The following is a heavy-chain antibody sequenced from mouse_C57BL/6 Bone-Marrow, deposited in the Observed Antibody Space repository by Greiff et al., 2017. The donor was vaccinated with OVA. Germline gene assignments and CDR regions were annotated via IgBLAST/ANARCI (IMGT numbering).Heavy chain of an antibody. Sequence: VKLMESGAELVMPGASVKLSCKASGYTFTSYWMHWVKQRPGQGLEWIGEIDPSDSYTNYNQKFKGKSTLTVDKSSSTAYMQLSSLTSEDSAVYYCARSPTWMDYWGQGTSVTVSS. V-gene: IGHV1-69*01. CDR2: IDPSDSYT. CDR3: ARSPTWMDY. J-gene: IGHJ4*01. CDR1: GYTFTSYW.